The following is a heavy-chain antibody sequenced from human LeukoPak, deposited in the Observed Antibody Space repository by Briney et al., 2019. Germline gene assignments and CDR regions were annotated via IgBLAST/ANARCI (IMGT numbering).Heavy chain of an antibody. CDR2: INHSGST. D-gene: IGHD6-6*01. CDR1: GGSFSGYY. CDR3: ARGRRIAARGKGSWFDP. V-gene: IGHV4-34*01. J-gene: IGHJ5*02. Sequence: SETLSLTCAVYGGSFSGYYWSWIRQPPGKGLEWIGEINHSGSTNYNPSLRSRVTISVDTSKNQFSLKLSSVTAADTAVYYCARGRRIAARGKGSWFDPWGQGTLVTVSS.